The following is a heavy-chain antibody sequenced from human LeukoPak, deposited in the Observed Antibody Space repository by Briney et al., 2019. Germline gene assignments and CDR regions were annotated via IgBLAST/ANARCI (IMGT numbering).Heavy chain of an antibody. J-gene: IGHJ4*02. CDR3: ARSPYGGPTFFDY. CDR2: IYYTGST. CDR1: GASISGGTYY. V-gene: IGHV4-39*07. D-gene: IGHD4-23*01. Sequence: SETLSLTCSVSGASISGGTYYWGWIRQPPGKGLEWIGSIYYTGSTYDNPSLKSRVTISVDTSKNQFSLKLSSVTAADTAVYYCARSPYGGPTFFDYWGQGTLVTVSS.